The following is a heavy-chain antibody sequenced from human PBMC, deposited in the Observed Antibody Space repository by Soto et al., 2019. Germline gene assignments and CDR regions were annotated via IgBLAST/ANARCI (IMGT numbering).Heavy chain of an antibody. Sequence: QLQLQASGPGLLKPSETLSLTCTVSGGSINNSRFYWGWIRQPPGKGLEWIGSIDYSGSTYYTPCLKSRATISLDTSQNQFSLQLSSLTAADTAVYYCARGELLLRLGDWEGTGAFDYWCQGNLVTFSS. CDR3: ARGELLLRLGDWEGTGAFDY. D-gene: IGHD3-22*01. J-gene: IGHJ4*02. V-gene: IGHV4-39*01. CDR2: IDYSGST. CDR1: GGSINNSRFY.